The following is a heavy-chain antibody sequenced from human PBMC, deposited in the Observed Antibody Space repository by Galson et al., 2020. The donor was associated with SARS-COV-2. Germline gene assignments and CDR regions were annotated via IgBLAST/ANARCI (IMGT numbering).Heavy chain of an antibody. CDR2: MYYRGTT. Sequence: SETLSLTCTVSGGSISSSTYYWGWIRQPPGKGLEWIGNMYYRGTTYHNPSLKSRVTISVDTSKNQFSLKLSSVTAADTAVYYCARVGFLEWDYGMDVWGQGTTVTVSS. J-gene: IGHJ6*02. D-gene: IGHD3-3*01. CDR3: ARVGFLEWDYGMDV. V-gene: IGHV4-39*07. CDR1: GGSISSSTYY.